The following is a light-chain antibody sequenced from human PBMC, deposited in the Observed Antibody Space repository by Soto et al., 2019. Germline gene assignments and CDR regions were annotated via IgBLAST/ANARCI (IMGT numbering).Light chain of an antibody. J-gene: IGKJ1*01. V-gene: IGKV3-15*01. CDR3: QQYENWPPVT. CDR1: QSVSSN. Sequence: EIVMTQSPATLSVSPGERATLSCRASQSVSSNLAWYQQRAGQAPRLLIYGASTRATDIPARFSGSGSGTEFTPTISSLQSEDFAVYYCQQYENWPPVTFGQGTKV. CDR2: GAS.